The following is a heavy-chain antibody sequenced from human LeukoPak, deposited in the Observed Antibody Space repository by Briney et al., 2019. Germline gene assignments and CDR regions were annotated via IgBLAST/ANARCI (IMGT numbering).Heavy chain of an antibody. D-gene: IGHD3-16*02. Sequence: SGGSLRLSCAASGFTFSSYGMHWVRQAPGKGLEWVAVISYDGSNKYYADSVKGRFTISRDNSKNTLYLQMNSLRAEDTAVYYCAKLPLGELSLLDYWGQGTLVTVSS. V-gene: IGHV3-30*18. CDR2: ISYDGSNK. CDR3: AKLPLGELSLLDY. J-gene: IGHJ4*02. CDR1: GFTFSSYG.